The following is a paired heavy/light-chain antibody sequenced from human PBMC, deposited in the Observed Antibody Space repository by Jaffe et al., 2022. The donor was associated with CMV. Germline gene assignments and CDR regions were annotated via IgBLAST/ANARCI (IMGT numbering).Light chain of an antibody. CDR3: NSRDSSGNPYVV. V-gene: IGLV3-19*01. Sequence: SSELTQDPAVSVALGQTVRITCQGDSLRSYYASWYQQKPGQAPVLVIYGKNNRPSGIPDRFSGSSSGNTASLTITGAQAEDEADYYCNSRDSSGNPYVVFGGGTKLTVL. CDR2: GKN. CDR1: SLRSYY. J-gene: IGLJ2*01.
Heavy chain of an antibody. D-gene: IGHD2-2*01. CDR3: ARVPIVVVPAAKGVSYYYMDV. J-gene: IGHJ6*03. CDR1: GGSFSGYY. Sequence: QVQLQQWGAGLLKPSETLSLTCAVYGGSFSGYYWSWIRQPPGKGLEWIGEINHSGSTNYNPSLKSRVTISVDTSKNQFSLKLSSVTAADTAVYYCARVPIVVVPAAKGVSYYYMDVWGKGTTVTVSS. V-gene: IGHV4-34*01. CDR2: INHSGST.